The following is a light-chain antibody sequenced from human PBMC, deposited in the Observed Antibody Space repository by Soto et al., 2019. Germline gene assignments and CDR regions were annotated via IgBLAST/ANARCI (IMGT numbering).Light chain of an antibody. CDR3: QQLHRYPLT. CDR2: AAS. V-gene: IGKV1-9*01. CDR1: QGISTF. Sequence: IQLTQSPSSLSASIGERVTLTCRAGQGISTFLAWYQQTPRKAPNLLIYAASTGQSGVPSRFSGSGSGTDFTLIISSLQPEDFATYYWQQLHRYPLTFGGGTKVEIK. J-gene: IGKJ4*01.